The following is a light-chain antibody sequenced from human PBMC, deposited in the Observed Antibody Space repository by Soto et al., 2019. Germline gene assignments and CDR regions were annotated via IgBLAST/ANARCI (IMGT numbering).Light chain of an antibody. CDR3: TSWTTSTTKI. J-gene: IGLJ2*01. V-gene: IGLV2-14*03. CDR1: SSDIGAYNF. Sequence: QSALTQPASVSGSPGQSITISCTGTSSDIGAYNFVSWYQQHPGKAPKLMLYDVNIRPSGVSNRFSGSKSGNTASLTISGLHAEDEADYYCTSWTTSTTKIFGGGTQLTVL. CDR2: DVN.